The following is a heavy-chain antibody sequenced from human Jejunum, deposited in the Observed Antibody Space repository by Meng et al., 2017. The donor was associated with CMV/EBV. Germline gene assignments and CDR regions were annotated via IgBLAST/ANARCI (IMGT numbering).Heavy chain of an antibody. CDR2: ISHTGST. V-gene: IGHV4-34*01. CDR1: GGSLTGSY. CDR3: ARGMADRETTTYLDY. Sequence: FGGSLTGSYWSWIRQSPEKGLEWIGEISHTGSTNYNPSLRSRVLLSVGTSTNQISLKLRSLTAADAAVYYCARGMADRETTTYLDYWGQGTLVTVSS. D-gene: IGHD5-24*01. J-gene: IGHJ4*02.